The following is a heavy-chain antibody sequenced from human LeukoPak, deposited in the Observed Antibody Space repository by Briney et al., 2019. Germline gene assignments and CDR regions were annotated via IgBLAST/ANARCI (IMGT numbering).Heavy chain of an antibody. CDR3: ARDSVTVLTPDNWFFDL. Sequence: GGSLRLSCVASGFTFRSHDMNWVRQAPGKGLEWVSSISSSSSYIYYGDSVKGRFTISRDNAKNSLYLQMHSLRAEDTAVYYCARDSVTVLTPDNWFFDLWGRGTLVTVSS. V-gene: IGHV3-21*01. D-gene: IGHD4-23*01. CDR2: ISSSSSYI. CDR1: GFTFRSHD. J-gene: IGHJ2*01.